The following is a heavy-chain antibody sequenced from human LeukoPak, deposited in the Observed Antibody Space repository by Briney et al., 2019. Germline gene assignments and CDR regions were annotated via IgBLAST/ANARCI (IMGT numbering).Heavy chain of an antibody. J-gene: IGHJ4*02. D-gene: IGHD6-19*01. V-gene: IGHV3-30*02. Sequence: PGGSLRLSCAASGFTFSTYGIHWVRQAPGKGLEWVAFIRSDGSNEYYADSVKGRFTISRDNSKNTLFLQMNSLRAEDTAVYYCARILSSAWGELGYWGQGTLVTVSS. CDR2: IRSDGSNE. CDR1: GFTFSTYG. CDR3: ARILSSAWGELGY.